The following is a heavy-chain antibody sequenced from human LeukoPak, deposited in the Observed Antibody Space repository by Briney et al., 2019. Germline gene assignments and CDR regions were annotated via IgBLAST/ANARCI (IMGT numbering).Heavy chain of an antibody. J-gene: IGHJ4*02. D-gene: IGHD4-17*01. Sequence: SQTLSLTCAISGDSVSSNSAAWKWIRQSPSRGLEWLGRTYYRSKWYNDYAESAKSRISINPDTSKNQFSLQLSSVTPEDTAVYYCARKGTVTTPFDYWGQGNLVTVSS. V-gene: IGHV6-1*01. CDR1: GDSVSSNSAA. CDR2: TYYRSKWYN. CDR3: ARKGTVTTPFDY.